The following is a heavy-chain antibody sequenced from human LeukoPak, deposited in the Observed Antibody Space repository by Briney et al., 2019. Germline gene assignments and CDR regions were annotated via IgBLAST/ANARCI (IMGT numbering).Heavy chain of an antibody. Sequence: GGSLRLSCAASGFSFSKAWMSWVRQAPGRGLEWVGRIKDKTDGGATDYAAPVKGRFTISRDDSKNTLYLQMNSLKTEDTAVYYCTTGGVVVVVAATLADYWGQGTLVTVSS. V-gene: IGHV3-15*01. CDR3: TTGGVVVVVAATLADY. CDR2: IKDKTDGGAT. J-gene: IGHJ4*02. CDR1: GFSFSKAW. D-gene: IGHD2-15*01.